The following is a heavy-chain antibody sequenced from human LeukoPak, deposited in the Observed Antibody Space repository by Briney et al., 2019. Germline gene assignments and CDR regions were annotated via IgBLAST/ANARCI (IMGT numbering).Heavy chain of an antibody. CDR2: IFPVDSDT. CDR1: GYTFTTYW. Sequence: GEPLKISCKGSGYTFTTYWIAWVRQIPGKGLEWMGIIFPVDSDTTYSPSFQGQVTISVDKSLSSAYLQWSSLKAADTAIYYCARFGNTLPYYMDVWGKGTTVTVSS. V-gene: IGHV5-51*01. CDR3: ARFGNTLPYYMDV. D-gene: IGHD2-2*02. J-gene: IGHJ6*03.